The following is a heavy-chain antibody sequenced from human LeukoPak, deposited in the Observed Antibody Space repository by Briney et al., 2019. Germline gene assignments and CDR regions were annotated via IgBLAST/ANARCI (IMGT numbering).Heavy chain of an antibody. V-gene: IGHV3-9*01. CDR3: AKEAAAGTMGRNWFDP. Sequence: PGGSLRLSCAASGFTFDDYAMRWVRQAPGKGLEWVSGISWNSGSIGYADSVKGRFTISRDNSKNSLYLQMNSLRTEDTALYYCAKEAAAGTMGRNWFDPWGQGTLVTVSS. CDR2: ISWNSGSI. J-gene: IGHJ5*02. D-gene: IGHD6-13*01. CDR1: GFTFDDYA.